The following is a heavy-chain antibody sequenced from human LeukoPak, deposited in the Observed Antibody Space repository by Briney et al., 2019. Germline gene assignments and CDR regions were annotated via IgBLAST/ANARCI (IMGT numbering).Heavy chain of an antibody. D-gene: IGHD2-15*01. CDR1: GFTFSSYA. V-gene: IGHV3-23*01. Sequence: GGSLRLSCAASGFTFSSYAMSWVRQAPGKGLEWVSAISGSGGSTYYADSVKGRFTISRDNSKNTLYLQMNSLRAEGTAVYYCAKDSLGTHAYCSGGSCYLRTDFDYWGQGTLVTVSS. CDR3: AKDSLGTHAYCSGGSCYLRTDFDY. CDR2: ISGSGGST. J-gene: IGHJ4*02.